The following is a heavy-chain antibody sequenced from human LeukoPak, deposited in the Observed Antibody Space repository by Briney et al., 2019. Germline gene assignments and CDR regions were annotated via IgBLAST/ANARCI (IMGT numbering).Heavy chain of an antibody. CDR1: GGTFSSYA. CDR2: IIPILGIA. V-gene: IGHV1-69*04. D-gene: IGHD3-22*01. Sequence: SVKVSCKASGGTFSSYAISWVRQAPGQGLEWMGRIIPILGIANYAQKFQGRVTITADKSTSTAYMELSSLRSEDTAVYYCARDPLPLMNYYDSSGPTAGDAFDIWGQGTMVTVSS. CDR3: ARDPLPLMNYYDSSGPTAGDAFDI. J-gene: IGHJ3*02.